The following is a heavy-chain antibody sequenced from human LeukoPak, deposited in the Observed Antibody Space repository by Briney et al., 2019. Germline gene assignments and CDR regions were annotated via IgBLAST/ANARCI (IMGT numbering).Heavy chain of an antibody. CDR3: ARAGYDILTGYCGAFDI. V-gene: IGHV4-59*12. J-gene: IGHJ3*02. CDR2: MYYSGST. D-gene: IGHD3-9*01. CDR1: GGSISSYY. Sequence: PSETLSLTCTVSGGSISSYYWSWIRQPPGKGLEWIGYMYYSGSTYYNPSLKSRVSLSVDTSKNQFSLKLTSVTAADTAVYYCARAGYDILTGYCGAFDIWGQGTMVTVSS.